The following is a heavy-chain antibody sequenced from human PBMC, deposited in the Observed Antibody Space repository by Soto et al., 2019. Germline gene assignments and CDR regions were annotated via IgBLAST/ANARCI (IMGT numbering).Heavy chain of an antibody. J-gene: IGHJ5*02. Sequence: PSETLSLTCTVSGGSISSYYWSWIRQPPGKGLEWIGYIYYSGSTYYNPSLKSRVTISVDTSKNQFSLKLSSVTAADTAVYYCERVCSSTSCRYGLDPWGQGTLVTVSS. D-gene: IGHD2-2*01. V-gene: IGHV4-59*12. CDR2: IYYSGST. CDR1: GGSISSYY. CDR3: ERVCSSTSCRYGLDP.